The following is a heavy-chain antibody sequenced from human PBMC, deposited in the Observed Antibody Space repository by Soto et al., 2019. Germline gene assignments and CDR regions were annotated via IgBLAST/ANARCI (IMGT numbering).Heavy chain of an antibody. CDR2: VYRTGAT. CDR1: GDSISSGGFP. Sequence: QLQLQESGSGLVETAQTLSLTCIVSGDSISSGGFPWTWIRQSTGKGLEWIGYVYRTGATSYSPSLESRASISVDTSRNQFSLKLMSVTPADSAVYFCARDSYAMSSFALDVWGRGTAVTVSS. J-gene: IGHJ6*02. CDR3: ARDSYAMSSFALDV. D-gene: IGHD2-2*01. V-gene: IGHV4-30-2*06.